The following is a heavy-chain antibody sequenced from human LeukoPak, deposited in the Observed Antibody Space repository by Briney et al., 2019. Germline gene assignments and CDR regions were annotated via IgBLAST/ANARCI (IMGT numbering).Heavy chain of an antibody. V-gene: IGHV3-23*01. CDR2: ISSSGGNT. J-gene: IGHJ4*02. CDR1: GFTLSSYA. CDR3: AKGKGIAVAAVLRYFDY. D-gene: IGHD6-19*01. Sequence: GGSLRLSCAASGFTLSSYAMSWVRQAPGKGLEWVSGISSSGGNTYYADSVKGRFTIARDNSRNTLFLQMSSLRAEDTAIYYCAKGKGIAVAAVLRYFDYWGQGTLVTVSS.